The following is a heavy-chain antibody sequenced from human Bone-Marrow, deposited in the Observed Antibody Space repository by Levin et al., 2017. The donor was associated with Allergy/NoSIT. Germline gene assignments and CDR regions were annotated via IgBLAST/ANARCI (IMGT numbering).Heavy chain of an antibody. J-gene: IGHJ4*01. CDR2: INQSGST. V-gene: IGHV4-34*01. D-gene: IGHD1-7*01. CDR1: GGSFSTYY. Sequence: SQTLSLPCAVYGGSFSTYYWNWIRQTPGKGLEWIGEINQSGSTNYNPSLKSRVTISIDTSNTQFSLKVNSVTAADTAVYYCARRGWLGTSFVASYDNWGHGTLVTVSS. CDR3: ARRGWLGTSFVASYDN.